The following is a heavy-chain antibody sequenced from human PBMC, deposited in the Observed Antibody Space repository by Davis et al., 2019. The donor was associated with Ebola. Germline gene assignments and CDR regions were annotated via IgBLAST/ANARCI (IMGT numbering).Heavy chain of an antibody. CDR2: IQTKPEGETT. CDR1: GFTFNKVW. D-gene: IGHD4-17*01. Sequence: GESLKISCAASGFTFNKVWMNWVRQVPGKGLQWVGRIQTKPEGETTGYGAPVRGRFIISRDDSKNTLYLQMNNLKTEDTGVYYCTSRTVTTNDYWGQGTRVTVSS. J-gene: IGHJ4*02. CDR3: TSRTVTTNDY. V-gene: IGHV3-15*01.